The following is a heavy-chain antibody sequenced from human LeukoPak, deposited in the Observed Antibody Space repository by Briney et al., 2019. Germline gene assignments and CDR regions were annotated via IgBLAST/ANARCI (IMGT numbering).Heavy chain of an antibody. J-gene: IGHJ3*02. CDR2: IYYSGST. CDR3: ARGGIAARLYAFDI. Sequence: SQTLSLTCTVSGGSISSGGYYWSWIRQHPGKGLEWIGYIYYSGSTYYNPSLKSRVTISVDTSKNQFSLKLSSVTAADTAVYYCARGGIAARLYAFDIWGQGTMVTVSS. D-gene: IGHD6-6*01. CDR1: GGSISSGGYY. V-gene: IGHV4-31*03.